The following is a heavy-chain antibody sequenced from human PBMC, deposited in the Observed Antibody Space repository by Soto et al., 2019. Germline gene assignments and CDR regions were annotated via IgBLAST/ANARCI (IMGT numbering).Heavy chain of an antibody. J-gene: IGHJ4*02. CDR2: MNPNSGNT. CDR3: AREAAALGNAY. Sequence: ASVKVSCKASGYSFISYDINWVRQATGQGLEWMGWMNPNSGNTGYAQKFQGRVTMTRNTSISTAYMELSSLRSEDTAVYYCAREAAALGNAYWGQGTLVTVSS. CDR1: GYSFISYD. D-gene: IGHD2-2*01. V-gene: IGHV1-8*01.